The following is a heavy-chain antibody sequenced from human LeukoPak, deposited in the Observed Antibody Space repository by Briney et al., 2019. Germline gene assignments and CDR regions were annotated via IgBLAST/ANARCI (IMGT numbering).Heavy chain of an antibody. J-gene: IGHJ4*02. CDR2: ISGSSGNT. CDR3: AKKGVAAHDY. V-gene: IGHV3-23*01. D-gene: IGHD6-13*01. CDR1: GFTFSSYA. Sequence: GGSLRLSCAASGFTFSSYAMSWVRQAPGKGLEWVSAISGSSGNTYYADSVKGRFTISRDNSKNTLYLQMNSLRAEDTAVYYCAKKGVAAHDYWGQGTLVTVSS.